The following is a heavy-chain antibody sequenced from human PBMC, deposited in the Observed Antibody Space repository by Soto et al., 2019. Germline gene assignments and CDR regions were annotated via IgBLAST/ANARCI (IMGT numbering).Heavy chain of an antibody. J-gene: IGHJ6*02. CDR1: GFTFSNYG. CDR2: IWYDGSNK. Sequence: GGSLRLSCAASGFTFSNYGMHWVRRAPGKGLEWVAIIWYDGSNKYYADSVKGRFTISRDNSKNTLYLQMNSLRAEDTAVYYCARPLPTYYYDMDVWGQGTTVTVSS. CDR3: ARPLPTYYYDMDV. V-gene: IGHV3-33*01.